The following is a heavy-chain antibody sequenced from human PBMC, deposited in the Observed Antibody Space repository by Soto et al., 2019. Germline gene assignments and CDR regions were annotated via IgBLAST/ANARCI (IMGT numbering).Heavy chain of an antibody. V-gene: IGHV4-59*01. CDR1: GVTSLGAY. CDR3: ARGFYDSRGYSSPFDY. CDR2: SDYSGST. D-gene: IGHD3-22*01. J-gene: IGHJ4*02. Sequence: QVQLQESAQGWLRLPETFSLTCRFSGVTSLGAYWNWIGRPPGRDWGWIGSSDYSGSTNYNPSLKSRVTISIDTSNNQISLKLSSVTAADTAVYYCARGFYDSRGYSSPFDYWGQGILVTVSS.